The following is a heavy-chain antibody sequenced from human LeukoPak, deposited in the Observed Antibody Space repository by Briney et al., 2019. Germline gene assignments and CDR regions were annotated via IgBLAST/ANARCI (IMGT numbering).Heavy chain of an antibody. CDR3: AKDTVKVTTIRRVPHYMDV. Sequence: PGGSLRLSCAASGFTFSSYVMHWVRQAPGKGLEWVAIISYDGSNEYYADSVKGRFIISRDNSKNTLYLQMNSLRAEDTAVYYCAKDTVKVTTIRRVPHYMDVWGKGTTVTISS. J-gene: IGHJ6*03. D-gene: IGHD5-12*01. CDR1: GFTFSSYV. V-gene: IGHV3-30*04. CDR2: ISYDGSNE.